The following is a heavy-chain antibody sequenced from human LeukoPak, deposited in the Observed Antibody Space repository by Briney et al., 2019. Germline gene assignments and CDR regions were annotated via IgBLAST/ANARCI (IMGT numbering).Heavy chain of an antibody. CDR2: FYYSGTS. Sequence: SETLSLTCTVSGGSISSSNYYWGWIRQPPGKGLEWIGSFYYSGTSYYNPSLKSQVTMSADTSKNQLSLELRSVTAADTAVYYCASQSDSGGYAGWYFDYWGQGTLVTVSS. CDR1: GGSISSSNYY. CDR3: ASQSDSGGYAGWYFDY. J-gene: IGHJ4*02. D-gene: IGHD1-26*01. V-gene: IGHV4-39*07.